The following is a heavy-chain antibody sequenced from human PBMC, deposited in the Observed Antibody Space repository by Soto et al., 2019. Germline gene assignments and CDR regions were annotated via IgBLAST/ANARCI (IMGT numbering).Heavy chain of an antibody. Sequence: PSETLSLTCTVSGGTITYYHWSWIRQAPGKGLEWIGYIYDSGSANYNPSLESRVTLSLDTSKNQLSLKLTSVTAADTAVYYCVSVEGTPTVTGDYYYYAMDAWGQGTTVTVSS. D-gene: IGHD4-17*01. CDR1: GGTITYYH. CDR2: IYDSGSA. CDR3: VSVEGTPTVTGDYYYYAMDA. J-gene: IGHJ6*02. V-gene: IGHV4-59*01.